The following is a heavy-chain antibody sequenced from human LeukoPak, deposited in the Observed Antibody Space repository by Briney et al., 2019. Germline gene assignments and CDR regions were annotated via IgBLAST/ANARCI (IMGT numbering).Heavy chain of an antibody. D-gene: IGHD4-23*01. Sequence: PGGSLRLSCAASGFTFSSYAMHWVRRAPGKGLEWVAVISYDGSNKYYADSVKGRFTISRDNSRNTLYLQMNSLRAEDTAVYYCARAAHGGRPYHYTLDVWGQGTTVTV. V-gene: IGHV3-30-3*01. CDR3: ARAAHGGRPYHYTLDV. CDR2: ISYDGSNK. CDR1: GFTFSSYA. J-gene: IGHJ6*02.